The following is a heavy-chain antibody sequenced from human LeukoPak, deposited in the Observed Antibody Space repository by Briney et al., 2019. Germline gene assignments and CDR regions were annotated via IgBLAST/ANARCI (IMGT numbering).Heavy chain of an antibody. D-gene: IGHD6-19*01. V-gene: IGHV1-18*01. CDR1: GYTFTSYG. CDR3: ARDWKQWLAMPLYYYYGMDV. Sequence: EASVKVSCKASGYTFTSYGISWVRQAPGQGLEWMGWISAYNGNTNYAQKLQGRVTKTTDTSTSTAYMELRSLRSDDTAVYYCARDWKQWLAMPLYYYYGMDVWGQGTTVTVSS. CDR2: ISAYNGNT. J-gene: IGHJ6*02.